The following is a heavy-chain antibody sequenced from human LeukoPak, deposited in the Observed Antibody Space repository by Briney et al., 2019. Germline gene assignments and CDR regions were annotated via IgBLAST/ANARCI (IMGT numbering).Heavy chain of an antibody. V-gene: IGHV3-48*03. CDR1: GFTFSTYE. D-gene: IGHD3-10*01. J-gene: IGHJ6*04. CDR2: ISSSGNTI. CDR3: ARVGAQRPHDV. Sequence: GGSLRLSCAVSGFTFSTYEMSWVRQAPGKGLEWVSYISSSGNTIYYAGSVKGRFTISRDNAKNSLYLQMNSLRAEDTAVYYCARVGAQRPHDVWGKGTTVTVSS.